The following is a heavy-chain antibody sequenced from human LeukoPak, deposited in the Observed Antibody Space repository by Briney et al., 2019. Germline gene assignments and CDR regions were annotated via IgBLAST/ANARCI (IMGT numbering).Heavy chain of an antibody. Sequence: SVKVSCKASGGTFSSYAISWVRQAPGQGLEWMGGIIPIFGTANYAQKFQGRVTITADESTSTAYMELSSLRSEDTAVYYCARDSVATISHPPWFDPWGQGTLVTVSS. J-gene: IGHJ5*02. CDR1: GGTFSSYA. CDR3: ARDSVATISHPPWFDP. D-gene: IGHD5-12*01. V-gene: IGHV1-69*13. CDR2: IIPIFGTA.